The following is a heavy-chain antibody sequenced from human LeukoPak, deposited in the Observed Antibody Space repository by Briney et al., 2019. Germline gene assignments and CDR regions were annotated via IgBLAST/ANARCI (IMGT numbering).Heavy chain of an antibody. V-gene: IGHV3-23*01. CDR1: GFTFSKYA. Sequence: GGSLRLSCAASGFTFSKYAMGWVRQAPGKGLEWVSGIKSSGTTAYYADSVKGRFTISRDNSKNTLYLQMNSLRAEDTAVYYCAKDLAGYYYDSSGYGSFDYWGQGTLVTVSS. D-gene: IGHD3-22*01. J-gene: IGHJ4*02. CDR3: AKDLAGYYYDSSGYGSFDY. CDR2: IKSSGTTA.